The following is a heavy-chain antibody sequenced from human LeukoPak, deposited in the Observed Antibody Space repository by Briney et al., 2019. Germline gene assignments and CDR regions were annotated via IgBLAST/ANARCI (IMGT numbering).Heavy chain of an antibody. CDR1: GFTFSSYE. J-gene: IGHJ4*02. Sequence: GGSLRLSCAASGFTFSSYEMNWVRQAPGKGLEWVSYISSSGTTIYYADSVKGRFTISRDNARNSLYLQMNSLRAEDTAVYYCARGYYDFWSGYGGRWGQGTLVTVSS. V-gene: IGHV3-48*03. CDR2: ISSSGTTI. CDR3: ARGYYDFWSGYGGR. D-gene: IGHD3-3*01.